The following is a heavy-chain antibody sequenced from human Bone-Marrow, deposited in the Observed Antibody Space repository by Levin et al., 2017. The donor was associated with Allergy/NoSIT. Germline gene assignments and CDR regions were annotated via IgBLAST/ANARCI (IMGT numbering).Heavy chain of an antibody. CDR1: GGSISSYY. Sequence: SCTVSGGSISSYYWSWIRQPPGKGLEWIGYIYYSGSTNYNPSLKSRVTISVDTSKNQFSLKLSSVTAADTAVYYCARGDGGFGELFDYWGQGTLVTVSS. J-gene: IGHJ4*02. V-gene: IGHV4-59*01. CDR3: ARGDGGFGELFDY. CDR2: IYYSGST. D-gene: IGHD3-10*01.